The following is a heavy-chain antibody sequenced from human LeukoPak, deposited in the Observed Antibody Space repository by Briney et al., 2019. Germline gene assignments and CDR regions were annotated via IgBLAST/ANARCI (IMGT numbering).Heavy chain of an antibody. V-gene: IGHV1-69*05. J-gene: IGHJ3*02. CDR1: GGTFSSYA. Sequence: ASVKVSCKASGGTFSSYAISWVRQAPGQGLEWMGGIIPIFGTANYAQEFQGRVTITTDESTSTAYTELSSLRSEDTAVYYCAREVTMVRGVIHSDAFDIWGQGTMVTVSS. CDR3: AREVTMVRGVIHSDAFDI. CDR2: IIPIFGTA. D-gene: IGHD3-10*01.